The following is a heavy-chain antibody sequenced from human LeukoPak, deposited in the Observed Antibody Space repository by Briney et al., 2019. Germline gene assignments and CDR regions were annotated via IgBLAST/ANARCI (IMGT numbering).Heavy chain of an antibody. J-gene: IGHJ4*02. CDR2: ISYDGSNK. CDR3: AKDVSGGFDY. D-gene: IGHD1-26*01. CDR1: GFTFSGYG. Sequence: GGSLRLSCAASGFTFSGYGMHWVRQAPGKGLEWVAVISYDGSNKYYADSVKGRFTISRDNSKNTLYLQMNSLRAEDTAVYYCAKDVSGGFDYWGQGTLVTVSS. V-gene: IGHV3-30*18.